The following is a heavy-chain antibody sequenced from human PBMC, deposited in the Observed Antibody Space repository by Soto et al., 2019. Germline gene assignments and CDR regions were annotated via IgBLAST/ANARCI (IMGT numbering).Heavy chain of an antibody. D-gene: IGHD3-3*01. V-gene: IGHV3-9*01. CDR2: ISWNSGSI. CDR3: AKDGANYDFWSGYDH. CDR1: GFTFDDYA. Sequence: EVQLVESGGGLVQPGRSQRLSCAASGFTFDDYAMHWVRQAPGKGLEWVSGISWNSGSIGYADSVKGRFTISRDNAKNSLYLQMNSLRAEDTALYYCAKDGANYDFWSGYDHWGQGTLVTVSS. J-gene: IGHJ4*02.